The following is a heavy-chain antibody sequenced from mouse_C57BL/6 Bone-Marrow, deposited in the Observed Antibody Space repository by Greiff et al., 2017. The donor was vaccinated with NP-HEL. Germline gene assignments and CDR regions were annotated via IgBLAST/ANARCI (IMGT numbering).Heavy chain of an antibody. D-gene: IGHD1-1*01. CDR2: INPSSGYT. CDR1: GYTFTSYW. Sequence: QVQLKESGAELAKPGASVKLSCKASGYTFTSYWMHWVKQRPGQGLEWIGYINPSSGYTKYNQKFKDKATLTADKSSSTAYMQLSSLTYEDSAVDYFSRFYGSSPFAYGGQGTLVTVSA. J-gene: IGHJ3*01. V-gene: IGHV1-7*01. CDR3: SRFYGSSPFAY.